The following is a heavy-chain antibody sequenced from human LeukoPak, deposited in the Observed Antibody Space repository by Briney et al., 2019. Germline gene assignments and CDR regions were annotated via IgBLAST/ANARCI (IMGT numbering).Heavy chain of an antibody. J-gene: IGHJ6*02. CDR3: ARGSALDYGDYYYYYGMDV. Sequence: GGSLRLSCAASGFTFSNYAMSWVRQAPGKGLEWVSYISSSSSTIYYADSVKGRFTISRDNAKKSMYLQMNSLRAEDTAVYYCARGSALDYGDYYYYYGMDVWGQGTTVTVSS. CDR1: GFTFSNYA. D-gene: IGHD4-17*01. CDR2: ISSSSSTI. V-gene: IGHV3-48*01.